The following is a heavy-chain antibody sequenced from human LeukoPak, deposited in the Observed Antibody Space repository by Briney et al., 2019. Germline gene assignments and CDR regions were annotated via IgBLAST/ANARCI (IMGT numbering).Heavy chain of an antibody. CDR1: GFTFSSYA. Sequence: PGGSLRLSCAASGFTFSSYAMQGVRQAPGKGLEGGAVISYDGSNKYYADAVKGRFTISRDNSKNTLYLQMNSLRAEDTAVYYCARDTRAVGATLGDWFDPWGQGTLVTVSS. CDR2: ISYDGSNK. V-gene: IGHV3-30-3*01. J-gene: IGHJ5*02. CDR3: ARDTRAVGATLGDWFDP. D-gene: IGHD1-26*01.